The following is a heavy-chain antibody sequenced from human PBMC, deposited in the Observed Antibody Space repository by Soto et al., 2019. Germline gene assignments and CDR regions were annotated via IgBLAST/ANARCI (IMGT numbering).Heavy chain of an antibody. CDR1: GFTVSSNY. V-gene: IGHV3-53*01. CDR3: ARARGYYDTSGYSGYYFDY. CDR2: IYSGGTT. Sequence: SLRLSCAASGFTVSSNYMSWVRQAPGKGLEWVSVIYSGGTTYYADSVKGRFTVSRDNSKNTLYLQMNSLRAEDTAVYYCARARGYYDTSGYSGYYFDYWGQGSLVTVSS. J-gene: IGHJ4*02. D-gene: IGHD3-22*01.